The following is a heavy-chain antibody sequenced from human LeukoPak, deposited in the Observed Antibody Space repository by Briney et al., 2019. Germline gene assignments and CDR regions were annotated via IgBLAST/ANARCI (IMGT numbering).Heavy chain of an antibody. CDR1: GYSFTNYW. V-gene: IGHV5-51*01. J-gene: IGHJ5*02. D-gene: IGHD6-13*01. Sequence: GESLKISCKGFGYSFTNYWIGWVRQMPGKGLEWMGIIFPGDSDTRYSPSFQGQVTFSVDASISTAYLQLSGLRASDTAMYYCVRFGLTSSLDHWGRGTLVTVSS. CDR2: IFPGDSDT. CDR3: VRFGLTSSLDH.